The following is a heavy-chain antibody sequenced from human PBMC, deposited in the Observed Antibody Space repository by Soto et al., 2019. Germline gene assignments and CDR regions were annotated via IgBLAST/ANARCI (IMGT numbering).Heavy chain of an antibody. D-gene: IGHD2-15*01. CDR2: ISYDGSNK. V-gene: IGHV3-30-3*01. CDR1: GFTFSSYA. J-gene: IGHJ6*02. Sequence: GGSLRLSCAASGFTFSSYAMHWVRQAPGKGLEWVAVISYDGSNKYYADSVKGRFTISRDNSKNTLYLQMNSLRAEDTAVYYCARDLGGRCSGGSCYSVYRVSYYYYGMDVWGQGTTVTVSS. CDR3: ARDLGGRCSGGSCYSVYRVSYYYYGMDV.